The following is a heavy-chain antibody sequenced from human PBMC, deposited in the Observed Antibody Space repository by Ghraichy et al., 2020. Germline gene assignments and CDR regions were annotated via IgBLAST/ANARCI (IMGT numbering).Heavy chain of an antibody. CDR2: ISYYDNTV. CDR3: ARDKTYGSGWPFFDY. J-gene: IGHJ4*02. CDR1: GFTFSSHN. Sequence: GGSLRLSCAASGFTFSSHNMNWVRQAPGKGLEWVSFISYYDNTVYYGDSVKGRFTISRDNAKSSLFLQMNGLRAEDTAVYYCARDKTYGSGWPFFDYWVQGILVTVSS. D-gene: IGHD6-19*01. V-gene: IGHV3-48*01.